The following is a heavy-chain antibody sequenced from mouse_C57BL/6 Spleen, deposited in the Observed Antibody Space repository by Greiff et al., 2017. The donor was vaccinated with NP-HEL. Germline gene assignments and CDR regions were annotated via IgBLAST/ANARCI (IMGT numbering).Heavy chain of an antibody. CDR2: IDPSDSYT. D-gene: IGHD4-1*01. Sequence: QVQLQQPGAELVMPGASVKLSCKASRYTFTSYWMHWVKQRPGQGLEWIGEIDPSDSYTNYNQKFKGKSTLTVDKSSSTAYMQLSSLTSEDSAVYYCARPGTGYFDVWGTGTTVTVSS. J-gene: IGHJ1*03. CDR1: RYTFTSYW. V-gene: IGHV1-69*01. CDR3: ARPGTGYFDV.